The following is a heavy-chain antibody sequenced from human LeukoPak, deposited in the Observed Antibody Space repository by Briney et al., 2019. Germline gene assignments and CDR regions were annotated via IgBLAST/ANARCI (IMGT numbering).Heavy chain of an antibody. CDR3: TRDSGLTGYDLLDY. V-gene: IGHV3-7*01. Sequence: QPGGSLRLSCAASGFTVSSNYMSWVRQAPGKGLEWVANIKNDGSEKFYVDSVKGRFTISRDNAENSLFLQMNSLRVEDTAIYYCTRDSGLTGYDLLDYWGQGTLVTVSS. CDR1: GFTVSSNY. D-gene: IGHD5-12*01. J-gene: IGHJ4*02. CDR2: IKNDGSEK.